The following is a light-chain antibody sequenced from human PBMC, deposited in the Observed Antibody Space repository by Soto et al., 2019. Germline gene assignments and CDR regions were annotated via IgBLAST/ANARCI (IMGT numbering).Light chain of an antibody. CDR3: QQYKSYPLT. CDR2: KAS. Sequence: IQLTHSPSTLSASVGDRVTITCLASQSISSWLAWYQQKPGKAPNLLIYKASTLESGVPSRFSGSGSGTEFTLTISSVQPDDFATYYCQQYKSYPLTFGGGTKVDIK. J-gene: IGKJ4*01. CDR1: QSISSW. V-gene: IGKV1-5*03.